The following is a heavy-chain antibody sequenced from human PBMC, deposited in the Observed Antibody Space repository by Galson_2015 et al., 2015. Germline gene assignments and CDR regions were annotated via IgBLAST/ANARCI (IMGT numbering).Heavy chain of an antibody. D-gene: IGHD6-19*01. CDR1: GDSVSSNSAA. CDR3: ASHTSGWHLFFGY. V-gene: IGHV6-1*01. J-gene: IGHJ4*02. Sequence: CAISGDSVSSNSAAWNWIRQSPSRGLEWLGRTYYRSKWYNDYAVSVKSRLTVSGDTSKNQFSLRLSSVTAADTAVYYCASHTSGWHLFFGYWGQGTLVTVSS. CDR2: TYYRSKWYN.